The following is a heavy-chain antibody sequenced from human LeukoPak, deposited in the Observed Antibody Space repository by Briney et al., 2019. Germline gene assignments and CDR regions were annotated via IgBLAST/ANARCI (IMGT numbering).Heavy chain of an antibody. CDR1: GYIFSNYW. CDR3: AKEAVTYSGIGLDY. V-gene: IGHV5-51*01. D-gene: IGHD3-10*01. Sequence: GESLKISCNASGYIFSNYWIGWVRQTPGKGLEWMGIIYPGDSDARYSPSFQGQVTISADKSINTAYLQWNSLKASDTAIYYCAKEAVTYSGIGLDYWGQGTLVTVSS. J-gene: IGHJ4*02. CDR2: IYPGDSDA.